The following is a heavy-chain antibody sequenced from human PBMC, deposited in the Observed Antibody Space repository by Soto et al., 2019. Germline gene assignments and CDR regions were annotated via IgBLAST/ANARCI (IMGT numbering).Heavy chain of an antibody. CDR1: GGTFSSYA. D-gene: IGHD2-21*02. Sequence: QVQLVQSGAEVKKPGSSVKVSCKASGGTFSSYAISWVRQAPGQGLEWMGGIIPIFGTANYAQKFQGRVTITADESTSTAYMELSSLRSEDTAVYYCARCSRAMGDCYPPHWFDPWGQGTLVTVSS. CDR2: IIPIFGTA. CDR3: ARCSRAMGDCYPPHWFDP. V-gene: IGHV1-69*12. J-gene: IGHJ5*02.